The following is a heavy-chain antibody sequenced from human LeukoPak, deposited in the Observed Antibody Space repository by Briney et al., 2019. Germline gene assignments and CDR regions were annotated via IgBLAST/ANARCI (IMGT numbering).Heavy chain of an antibody. CDR3: ARIGEDTATSFFDY. J-gene: IGHJ4*02. D-gene: IGHD5-18*01. V-gene: IGHV3-7*01. CDR1: GFTFRRYW. CDR2: IKLDGSEK. Sequence: GGSLRLSCAASGFTFRRYWMNWVRQAPGEGLEWVANIKLDGSEKCYADSVKGRFTISRDNAKNSLYLQMNSLRAEDTAVYYCARIGEDTATSFFDYWGQGTLVTVSS.